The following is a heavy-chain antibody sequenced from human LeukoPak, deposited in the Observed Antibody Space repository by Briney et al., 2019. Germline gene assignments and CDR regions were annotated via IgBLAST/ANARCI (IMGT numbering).Heavy chain of an antibody. J-gene: IGHJ4*02. CDR2: ISGSNSTI. CDR1: GIIFSSYS. V-gene: IGHV3-48*01. CDR3: ARGENYYDSGGYFN. D-gene: IGHD3-22*01. Sequence: GGSLRLSCAASGIIFSSYSMNWVRQAPGKGLGWVSYISGSNSTIYYAASVRGRFTISRDNAKNSLYLQMNSLRAEDTAVYYCARGENYYDSGGYFNWGQGTLVIVSS.